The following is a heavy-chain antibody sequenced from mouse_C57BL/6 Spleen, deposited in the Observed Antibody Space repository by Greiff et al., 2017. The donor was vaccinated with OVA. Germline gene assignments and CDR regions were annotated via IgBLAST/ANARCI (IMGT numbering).Heavy chain of an antibody. CDR3: ARGIQGAMDD. CDR2: IYPGEGDT. J-gene: IGHJ4*01. V-gene: IGHV1-80*01. CDR1: GYAFSSYW. D-gene: IGHD3-2*02. Sequence: QVQLQQSGAELVKPGASVKISCKASGYAFSSYWMNWVKQRPGKGLEWIGKIYPGEGDTNYNGKFKGKATLTADKSSSTAYMQLSSLTSEDSAVYFCARGIQGAMDDWGQGTSVTVSS.